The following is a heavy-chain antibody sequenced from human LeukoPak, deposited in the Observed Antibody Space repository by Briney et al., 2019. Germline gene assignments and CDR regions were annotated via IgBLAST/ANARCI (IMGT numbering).Heavy chain of an antibody. CDR1: GFTFSSYS. V-gene: IGHV3-48*01. J-gene: IGHJ4*02. CDR3: ARGSTYYDSSGQVPFDY. Sequence: GGSLRLSCAASGFTFSSYSMNWVRQAPGKGLEWGSYISGSSSTIYYADSVKGRFAISRDNGKNTLYLQMNSLRAEDTAVYYCARGSTYYDSSGQVPFDYWGQGTLVTVSS. D-gene: IGHD3-22*01. CDR2: ISGSSSTI.